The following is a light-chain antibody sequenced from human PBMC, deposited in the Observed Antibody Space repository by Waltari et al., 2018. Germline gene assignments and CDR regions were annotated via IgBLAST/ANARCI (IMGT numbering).Light chain of an antibody. CDR2: GAS. Sequence: DIQMTQSPSSLSASVRDRVTITCQASQDISKYLSWYQTKPGTATKLLIYGASNLETGVPSRFSVSGSRTDFTFTISSLQPEDVATYYCQQYDNLPVTFGQGTKVEIK. V-gene: IGKV1-33*01. CDR3: QQYDNLPVT. CDR1: QDISKY. J-gene: IGKJ1*01.